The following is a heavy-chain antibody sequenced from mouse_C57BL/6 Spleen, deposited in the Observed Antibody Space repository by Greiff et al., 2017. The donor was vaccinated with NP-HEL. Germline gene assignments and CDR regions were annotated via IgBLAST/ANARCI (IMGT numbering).Heavy chain of an antibody. D-gene: IGHD2-4*01. CDR1: GYTFTDYE. V-gene: IGHV1-15*01. Sequence: VQGVESGAELVRPGASVTLSCKASGYTFTDYEMHWVKQTPVHGLEWIGAIDPETGGTAYNQKFKGKAILTADKSSSTAYMELRSLTSEDSAVYYCTRRYYDYDAWGQGTLVTVSA. J-gene: IGHJ3*01. CDR2: IDPETGGT. CDR3: TRRYYDYDA.